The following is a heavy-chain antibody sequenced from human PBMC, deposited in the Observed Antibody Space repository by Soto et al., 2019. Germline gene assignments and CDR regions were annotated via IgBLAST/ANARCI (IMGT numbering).Heavy chain of an antibody. D-gene: IGHD4-17*01. V-gene: IGHV4-39*01. CDR1: GGSLTNSSYY. CDR3: VSQQTTVPTRDYYDY. J-gene: IGHJ4*01. Sequence: SETLPLSCTVSGGSLTNSSYYWGWILLSPGKGLEWIGSVYYRGRSYSKSSVKSRVTISVDTSKNRFSLSSHSVTASDTAVYLCVSQQTTVPTRDYYDYWTPGAPVSVSS. CDR2: VYYRGRS.